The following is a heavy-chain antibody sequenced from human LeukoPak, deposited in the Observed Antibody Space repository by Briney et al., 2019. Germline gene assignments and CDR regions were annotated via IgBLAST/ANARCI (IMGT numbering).Heavy chain of an antibody. CDR3: ASYDFWSGYSTDY. D-gene: IGHD3-3*01. V-gene: IGHV3-23*01. CDR1: GVTFTGYA. J-gene: IGHJ4*02. CDR2: ISGSGGST. Sequence: GESLKISCAASGVTFTGYAMSWVRQAPGKGLEWVSAISGSGGSTYYADSVKGRFTISRDNSKNTLYLQMNSLRAEDTAVYYCASYDFWSGYSTDYWGQGTLVTVSS.